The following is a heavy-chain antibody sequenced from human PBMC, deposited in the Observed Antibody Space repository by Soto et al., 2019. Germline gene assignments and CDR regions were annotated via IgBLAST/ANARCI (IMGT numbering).Heavy chain of an antibody. Sequence: GSLRLSCAASGFTFSSYSMNWVRQAPGKGLEWVSSISSSSSYIYYADSVKGRFTISRDNAKNSLYLQMNSLRAEDTAVYYCARDNWNSRRDAFDIWGQGTMVTVSS. J-gene: IGHJ3*02. CDR3: ARDNWNSRRDAFDI. V-gene: IGHV3-21*01. CDR2: ISSSSSYI. CDR1: GFTFSSYS. D-gene: IGHD1-7*01.